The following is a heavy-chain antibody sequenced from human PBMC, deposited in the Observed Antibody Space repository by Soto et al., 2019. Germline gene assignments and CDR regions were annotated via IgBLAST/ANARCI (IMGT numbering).Heavy chain of an antibody. Sequence: EVQLVESGGGLVQPGGSLRLSCAASGFTFRNYWMSWVRQAPGKGLEWVANIKQDGSENYYVDSVKGRFTTSRDNTKNSLYLQMNSLRAEDTAVYYCASDHINGWKFDYWGRGTLVTVSS. CDR3: ASDHINGWKFDY. V-gene: IGHV3-7*01. CDR2: IKQDGSEN. D-gene: IGHD6-19*01. CDR1: GFTFRNYW. J-gene: IGHJ4*02.